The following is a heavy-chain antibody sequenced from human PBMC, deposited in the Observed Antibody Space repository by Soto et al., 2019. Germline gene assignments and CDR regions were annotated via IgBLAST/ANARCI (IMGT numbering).Heavy chain of an antibody. V-gene: IGHV4-39*01. CDR2: IFYSGAT. Sequence: QLQLQESGPGLVKPSETLSLTCTVSGGSISSSSYYWAWIRQPPGKGLEWIGSIFYSGATLYNPSLKSRVTISGDTSKNQYSLKLTSVTAADTAIYYCATYYRYCSDGSCFDNWGQGTLVTVSS. J-gene: IGHJ4*02. CDR3: ATYYRYCSDGSCFDN. D-gene: IGHD2-15*01. CDR1: GGSISSSSYY.